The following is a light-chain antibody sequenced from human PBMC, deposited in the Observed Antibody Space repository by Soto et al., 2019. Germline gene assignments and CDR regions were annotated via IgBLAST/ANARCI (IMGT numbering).Light chain of an antibody. J-gene: IGLJ1*01. CDR1: SSDVGGYNY. V-gene: IGLV2-14*01. CDR3: SSYTSSSTLNDV. CDR2: EVS. Sequence: QSVLTQPASVSGSPGQSITISCTGTSSDVGGYNYVSWYQQHPGKAPKLMIYEVSNRPSGVSYRFYGSKSGNTASLTISGLRAEDEADYYCSSYTSSSTLNDVFGTGTKVTVL.